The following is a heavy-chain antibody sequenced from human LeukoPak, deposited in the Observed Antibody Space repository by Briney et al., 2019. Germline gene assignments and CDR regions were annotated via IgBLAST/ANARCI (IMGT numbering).Heavy chain of an antibody. Sequence: PGGSLRLSCKGSGYSFTSYWISRVRQMPGKGLEWVGRIDPSDSYTNYSPSFQGHVSISADKSISTAYLQWSSLKASDTAIYYCARQRDGADYWGQGTLVTVSS. D-gene: IGHD5-24*01. CDR2: IDPSDSYT. CDR3: ARQRDGADY. V-gene: IGHV5-10-1*01. J-gene: IGHJ4*02. CDR1: GYSFTSYW.